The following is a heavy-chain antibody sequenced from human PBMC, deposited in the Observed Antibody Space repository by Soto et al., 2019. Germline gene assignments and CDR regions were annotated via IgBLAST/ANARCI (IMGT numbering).Heavy chain of an antibody. J-gene: IGHJ4*02. CDR3: ARTCSGGTCSFDY. D-gene: IGHD2-15*01. CDR1: GFTVSSNY. Sequence: EVQLVESGGGLVQPGGSLRLSCAASGFTVSSNYMSWVRQAPGKGLEWVSVIYSGVSTYYADSVKGRFTISRDNSENTLYLQMNSLRAEDTAVYYCARTCSGGTCSFDYWGQGTLVTVSS. V-gene: IGHV3-66*01. CDR2: IYSGVST.